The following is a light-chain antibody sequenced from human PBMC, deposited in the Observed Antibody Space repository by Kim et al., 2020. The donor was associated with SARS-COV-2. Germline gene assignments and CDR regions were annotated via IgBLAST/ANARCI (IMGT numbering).Light chain of an antibody. CDR3: QQYATSPYT. Sequence: EIVLTQSPGTVSLSPGERATLSCSASQSVSSYLGWYQQKPGETPRLLIYGISSRATGIPDRFSGSGSGTDFTLTISRLEPEDSAVYFCQQYATSPYTFGQGTKLEI. CDR2: GIS. V-gene: IGKV3-20*01. J-gene: IGKJ2*01. CDR1: QSVSSY.